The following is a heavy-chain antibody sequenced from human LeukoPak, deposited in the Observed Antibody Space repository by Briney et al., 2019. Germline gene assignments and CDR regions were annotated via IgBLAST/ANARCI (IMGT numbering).Heavy chain of an antibody. CDR2: IYGGGDT. J-gene: IGHJ4*02. D-gene: IGHD1-26*01. CDR1: GFTVTDNY. V-gene: IGHV3-53*01. Sequence: GGSLRLSCAASGFTVTDNYMNWVRQSSGKGLEWVSVIYGGGDTNYADSVKGRFTISRDNAKNTLYLQMNSLRVEDMAVYYCARAKPWDSCDYWGQGTLVTVSS. CDR3: ARAKPWDSCDY.